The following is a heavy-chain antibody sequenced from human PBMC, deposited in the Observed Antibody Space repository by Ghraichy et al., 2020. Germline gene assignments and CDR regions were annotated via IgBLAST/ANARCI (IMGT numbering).Heavy chain of an antibody. CDR3: AREKFRIAAAGTWFDP. CDR2: IYYSGST. CDR1: GGSISSYY. J-gene: IGHJ5*02. V-gene: IGHV4-59*01. Sequence: SETLSLTCTVSGGSISSYYWSWIRQPPGKGLEWIGYIYYSGSTNYNPSLKSRVTISVDTSKNQFSLKLSSVTAADTAVYYCAREKFRIAAAGTWFDPWGQGTLVTVSS. D-gene: IGHD6-13*01.